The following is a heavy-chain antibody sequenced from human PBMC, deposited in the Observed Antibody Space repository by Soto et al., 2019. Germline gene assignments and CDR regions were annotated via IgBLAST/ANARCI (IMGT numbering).Heavy chain of an antibody. CDR2: IYYSGST. CDR1: GGSVSSGSYY. J-gene: IGHJ4*02. Sequence: PSETLSLTCTVSGGSVSSGSYYWSWILHPPGKGLEWIGYIYYSGSTNYNPSLKSRVTISVDTSKNQFSLKLSSVTAADTAVYYCATSRTLYGGYSDYWGQGTLVTVSS. D-gene: IGHD4-17*01. CDR3: ATSRTLYGGYSDY. V-gene: IGHV4-61*01.